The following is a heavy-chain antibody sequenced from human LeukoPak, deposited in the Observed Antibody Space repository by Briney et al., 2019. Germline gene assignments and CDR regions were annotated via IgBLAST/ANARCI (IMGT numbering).Heavy chain of an antibody. D-gene: IGHD3-22*01. CDR3: AREPTYYYDSSGYYGLDY. J-gene: IGHJ4*02. CDR1: GFTFSSYA. CDR2: ISGSGGST. Sequence: PGGSLRLSCAASGFTFSSYAMRWVRQAPGKGLEWVSAISGSGGSTYYADSVKGRFTISRDNSKNTLYLQMNSLRAEDTAVYYCAREPTYYYDSSGYYGLDYWGQGTLVTVSS. V-gene: IGHV3-23*01.